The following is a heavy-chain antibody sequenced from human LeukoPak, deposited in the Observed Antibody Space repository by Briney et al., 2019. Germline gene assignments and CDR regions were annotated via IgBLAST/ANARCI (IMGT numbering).Heavy chain of an antibody. CDR3: ARGPEVGYCSGGSCYSFDY. Sequence: SETLSLTCAVYGGSFSGYYWSWIRQPPGKGLEWIGYIYYSGSTNYNPSLKSRVTISVDTSKNQFSLKLSSVTAADTAVYYCARGPEVGYCSGGSCYSFDYWGQGTLVTVSS. CDR2: IYYSGST. D-gene: IGHD2-15*01. J-gene: IGHJ4*02. CDR1: GGSFSGYY. V-gene: IGHV4-59*01.